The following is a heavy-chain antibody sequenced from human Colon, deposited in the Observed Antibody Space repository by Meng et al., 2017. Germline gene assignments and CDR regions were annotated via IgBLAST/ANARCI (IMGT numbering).Heavy chain of an antibody. CDR1: GDTFSSYN. D-gene: IGHD1-14*01. J-gene: IGHJ5*01. Sequence: QVQLVQSGAEVKKPGSSVKVSCTSSGDTFSSYNVSWVRQAPGQGLEWMGMIIPFLGMPHTTKKFQGRVSISADKSTNTAYMELTRLTSAAPAVYYCASPIGTNNGDSWGQGTLVTVSS. V-gene: IGHV1-69*02. CDR3: ASPIGTNNGDS. CDR2: IIPFLGMP.